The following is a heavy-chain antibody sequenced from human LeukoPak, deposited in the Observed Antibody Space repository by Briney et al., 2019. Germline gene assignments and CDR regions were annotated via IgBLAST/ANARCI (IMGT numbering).Heavy chain of an antibody. V-gene: IGHV3-30*18. CDR2: ISYDGSNK. J-gene: IGHJ5*02. Sequence: GGSLRLSCAASGFTFSSYGMHWVRQAPGKGLEWVAVISYDGSNKYYADSVKGRFTISRDNSKNTLYLQMNSLRAEDTAVYYCAKDPPGYDSSGYYHHWGQGTLVTVSS. D-gene: IGHD3-22*01. CDR1: GFTFSSYG. CDR3: AKDPPGYDSSGYYHH.